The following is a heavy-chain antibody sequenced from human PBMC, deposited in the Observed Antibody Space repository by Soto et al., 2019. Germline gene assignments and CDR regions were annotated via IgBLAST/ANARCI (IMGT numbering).Heavy chain of an antibody. V-gene: IGHV3-30*18. CDR2: ISYDGSNK. CDR3: AKEPIPVYYYYGMDV. CDR1: GFTFSSYG. Sequence: QVQLVESGGGVVQPGRSLRLSCAASGFTFSSYGMHWVRQAPGKGLEWVAVISYDGSNKYYADSVKGRFTISRDNSKNTLYLQMNSLRAEDTAVYYCAKEPIPVYYYYGMDVWGQGTTAPVSS. J-gene: IGHJ6*02.